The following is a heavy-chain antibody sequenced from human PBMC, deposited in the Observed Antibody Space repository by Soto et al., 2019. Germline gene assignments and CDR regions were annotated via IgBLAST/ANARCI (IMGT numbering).Heavy chain of an antibody. CDR1: GFTFSNYS. CDR3: ARDGGWYYYGSGSLYYFDY. V-gene: IGHV3-48*01. D-gene: IGHD3-10*01. Sequence: GGSLRLSCTASGFTFSNYSVNWVRQAPGKGLEWVSYISSTSSSIYYADSVKGRFTISRDNAKNSLYLQMNSLRAEDTAMYYCARDGGWYYYGSGSLYYFDYWGQGTLVTVSS. J-gene: IGHJ4*02. CDR2: ISSTSSSI.